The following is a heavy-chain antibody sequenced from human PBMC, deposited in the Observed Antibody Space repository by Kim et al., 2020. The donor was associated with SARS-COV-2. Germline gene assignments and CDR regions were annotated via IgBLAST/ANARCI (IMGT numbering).Heavy chain of an antibody. V-gene: IGHV3-48*02. J-gene: IGHJ4*02. CDR1: GFTFSSYS. Sequence: GGSLRLSCAASGFTFSSYSMNWVRQAPGKGLEWVSYISSSSSNIYYADSVKGRFTISRDNAKNSLYLQMNSLRDEDTAVYYCARVPNPRLLEWSSYFDYWGQGTLVTVSS. CDR3: ARVPNPRLLEWSSYFDY. CDR2: ISSSSSNI. D-gene: IGHD3-3*01.